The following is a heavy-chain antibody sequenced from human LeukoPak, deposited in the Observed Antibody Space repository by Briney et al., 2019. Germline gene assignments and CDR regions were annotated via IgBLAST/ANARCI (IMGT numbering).Heavy chain of an antibody. V-gene: IGHV3-30*02. CDR1: GFTFSSYG. CDR3: AKGYLYGSGPNWFDP. D-gene: IGHD3-10*01. J-gene: IGHJ5*02. CDR2: IRYDGSNK. Sequence: GGSLRLSCAASGFTFSSYGMHWVRQAPGKGLEWVAFIRYDGSNKYYADSVKGRFTISRDNSKNTLYLQMNSLRAEDTAVYYCAKGYLYGSGPNWFDPWGQGTLVTVSS.